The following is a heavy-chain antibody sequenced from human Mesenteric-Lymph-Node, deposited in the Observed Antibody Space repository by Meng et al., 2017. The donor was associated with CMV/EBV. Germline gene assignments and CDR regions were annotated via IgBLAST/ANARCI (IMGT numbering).Heavy chain of an antibody. CDR1: GDTFTGKY. Sequence: ASVKVSCKASGDTFTGKYIHWVRQAPGQGLEWMGWINPNTGGTNYAQNFQGRVTMTRDTSISTAYMELSRLRTDDTAVYYCASWADCSGGSCYHYYAMDVWGHGTTVTVSS. J-gene: IGHJ6*02. V-gene: IGHV1-2*02. D-gene: IGHD2-15*01. CDR3: ASWADCSGGSCYHYYAMDV. CDR2: INPNTGGT.